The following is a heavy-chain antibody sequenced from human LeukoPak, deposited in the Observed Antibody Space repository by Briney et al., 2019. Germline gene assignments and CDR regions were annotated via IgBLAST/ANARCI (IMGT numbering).Heavy chain of an antibody. Sequence: GESLKISCKGSGYSFTHYWIGWVRQMPGKGLEWMGRIDPSDSYTNYSPSFQGHVTISADKSISTAYLQWSSLKASDTAMYYCAYQLLKDNWFDPWGQGTLVTVSS. CDR2: IDPSDSYT. CDR1: GYSFTHYW. V-gene: IGHV5-10-1*01. CDR3: AYQLLKDNWFDP. D-gene: IGHD2-2*01. J-gene: IGHJ5*02.